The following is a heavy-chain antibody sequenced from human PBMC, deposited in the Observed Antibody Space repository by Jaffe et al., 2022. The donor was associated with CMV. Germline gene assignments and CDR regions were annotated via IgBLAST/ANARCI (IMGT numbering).Heavy chain of an antibody. Sequence: EVQLVESGGGLVQPGRSLRLSCAASGFTFDDYAMHWVRQAPGKGLEWVSGISWNSGSIGYADSVKGRFTISRDNAKNSLYLQMNSLRAEDTALYYCAKDTSDIVVVPAASGNWFDPWGQGTLVTVSS. CDR2: ISWNSGSI. CDR1: GFTFDDYA. V-gene: IGHV3-9*01. J-gene: IGHJ5*02. D-gene: IGHD2-2*01. CDR3: AKDTSDIVVVPAASGNWFDP.